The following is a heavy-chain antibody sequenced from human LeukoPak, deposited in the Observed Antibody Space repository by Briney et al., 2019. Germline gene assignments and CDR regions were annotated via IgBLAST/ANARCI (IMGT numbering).Heavy chain of an antibody. Sequence: ASVKVSCKASGYTSTNYYLHWVRQAPGQGLEWMGIINPSGGSTSYAQKFQGRVTMISDTSTNTVYMELSSLRSEDTAVYYCARERLTMIRGVTRDAFDIWGQGTMVTVSS. CDR3: ARERLTMIRGVTRDAFDI. J-gene: IGHJ3*02. D-gene: IGHD3-10*01. CDR1: GYTSTNYY. V-gene: IGHV1-46*01. CDR2: INPSGGST.